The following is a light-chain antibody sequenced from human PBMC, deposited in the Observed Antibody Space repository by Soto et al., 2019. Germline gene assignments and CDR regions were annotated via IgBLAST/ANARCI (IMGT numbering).Light chain of an antibody. V-gene: IGKV1-12*01. J-gene: IGKJ1*01. CDR3: LQANSXLRT. CDR1: QGISSW. Sequence: DTQMTQSPSSVSASVGDRVTITCRASQGISSWLAWYQQKPGKAPKLLIYAASSLQSGVPSGFSGSGSGTGFTLTIGSLQPEDFVIYYWLQANSXLRTFGQGTNV. CDR2: AAS.